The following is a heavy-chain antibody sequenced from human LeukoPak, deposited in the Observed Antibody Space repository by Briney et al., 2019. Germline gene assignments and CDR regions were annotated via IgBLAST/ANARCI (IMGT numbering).Heavy chain of an antibody. CDR3: ARWIQLWLGD. J-gene: IGHJ4*02. Sequence: GASVKVSCKASGGTFSSYAISWVRQAPGQGLEWMGGIIPIFGTANYAQKFQGRVTITADESTSTAYMELSSLRSEGTAVYYCARWIQLWLGDWGQGTLVTVSS. CDR1: GGTFSSYA. D-gene: IGHD5-18*01. CDR2: IIPIFGTA. V-gene: IGHV1-69*13.